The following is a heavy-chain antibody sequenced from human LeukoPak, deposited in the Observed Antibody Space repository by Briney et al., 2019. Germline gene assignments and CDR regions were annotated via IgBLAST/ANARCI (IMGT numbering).Heavy chain of an antibody. CDR2: IRYDGSNK. J-gene: IGHJ4*02. CDR3: AREGYCTNGVCYPNFDY. CDR1: GFTFSSYG. D-gene: IGHD2-8*01. V-gene: IGHV3-30*02. Sequence: PGGSLRLSCAASGFTFSSYGMHWVRQAPGKGLEWVAFIRYDGSNKYYADSVKGRFTISRDNSKNTLYLQMNSLRAEDTAVYYCAREGYCTNGVCYPNFDYWGQGTLVAVSS.